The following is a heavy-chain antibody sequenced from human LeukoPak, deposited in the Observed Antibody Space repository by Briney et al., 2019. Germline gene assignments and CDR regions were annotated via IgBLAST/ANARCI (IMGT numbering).Heavy chain of an antibody. D-gene: IGHD6-19*01. CDR3: AKDNRRHYTSGPNPDSLH. CDR1: GFIFNNYA. CDR2: ISWNSGAI. J-gene: IGHJ4*02. Sequence: GGSLRLSCAGSGFIFNNYAMHWVRQPPGKGLEWVSGISWNSGAIDYADSVRGRFTISRDNAKNSLYLQMDSLRVEDAAFYYCAKDNRRHYTSGPNPDSLHWGQGALVTVSS. V-gene: IGHV3-9*01.